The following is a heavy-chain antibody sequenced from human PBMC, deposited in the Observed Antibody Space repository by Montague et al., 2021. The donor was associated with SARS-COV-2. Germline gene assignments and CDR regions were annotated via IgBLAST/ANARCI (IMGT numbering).Heavy chain of an antibody. CDR1: GGSITSSCYY. CDR3: ARAWGQWLLWGYDFDY. CDR2: IYYSGST. Sequence: SETLSLTCTVSGGSITSSCYYWGWIRQPPGKGLEWIGSIYYSGSTYYKSPLKRRVTISVDTSKNQSFQKPSFVTAADTAVYYCARAWGQWLLWGYDFDYWGQGTLVTVSS. V-gene: IGHV4-39*01. D-gene: IGHD6-19*01. J-gene: IGHJ4*02.